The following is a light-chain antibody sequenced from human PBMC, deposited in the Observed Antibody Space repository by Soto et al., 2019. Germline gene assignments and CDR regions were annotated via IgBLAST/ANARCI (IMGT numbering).Light chain of an antibody. CDR3: QKRSSWPLT. J-gene: IGKJ4*01. V-gene: IGKV3-11*01. Sequence: EIVLTQSPATLSLSPGERATLSCRASQSVSTYLAWYQQKSGQAPRLLIYDASNRATGIPARFSGSGSGTDFTLTISSLEPEDFAVYYCQKRSSWPLTFGGGTKVEIK. CDR2: DAS. CDR1: QSVSTY.